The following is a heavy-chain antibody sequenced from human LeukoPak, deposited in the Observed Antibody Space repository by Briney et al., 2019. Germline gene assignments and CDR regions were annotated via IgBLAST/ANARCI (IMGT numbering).Heavy chain of an antibody. CDR3: ARQGGSSGFYWFDP. J-gene: IGHJ5*02. V-gene: IGHV4-4*09. CDR1: GASIRSYY. D-gene: IGHD6-19*01. Sequence: SETLSLTCSVSGASIRSYYWSWIRQPPGKRLEWIGYIYSSGSPNYNPSLQSRVTISVDTSKNQFSLRLNSVTAADTAVYFCARQGGSSGFYWFDPWGQGTLVTVSS. CDR2: IYSSGSP.